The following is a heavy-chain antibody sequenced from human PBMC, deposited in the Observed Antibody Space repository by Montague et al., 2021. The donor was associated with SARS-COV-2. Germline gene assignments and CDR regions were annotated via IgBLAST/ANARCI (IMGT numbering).Heavy chain of an antibody. J-gene: IGHJ4*02. CDR1: GGSISSGGYY. V-gene: IGHV4-31*03. Sequence: TLSLTCTVSGGSISSGGYYWSWIRQHPGKGLEWIGYIYYSGSTYYNPSLKSRVTMSVDTSKNEFSLKLSSVTAADTAAYYCARGVVAAPPVVDYWGRGTLVTVSS. D-gene: IGHD2-15*01. CDR3: ARGVVAAPPVVDY. CDR2: IYYSGST.